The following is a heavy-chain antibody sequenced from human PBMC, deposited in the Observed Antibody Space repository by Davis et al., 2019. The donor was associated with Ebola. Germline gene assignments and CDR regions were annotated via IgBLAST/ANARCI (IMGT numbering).Heavy chain of an antibody. CDR3: ARAWYSSGWYDY. D-gene: IGHD6-19*01. CDR1: GFTFSSYS. Sequence: GESLKISCAASGFTFSSYSMNWVRQAPGKGLEWVSSISSSSSYIYYADSVKGRFTISRDNAKNSLYLQMNSLRAEDTAVYYCARAWYSSGWYDYWGQGTLVTVSS. J-gene: IGHJ4*02. CDR2: ISSSSSYI. V-gene: IGHV3-21*01.